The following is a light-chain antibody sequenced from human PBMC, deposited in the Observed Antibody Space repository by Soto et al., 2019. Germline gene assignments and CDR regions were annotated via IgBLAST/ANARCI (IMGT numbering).Light chain of an antibody. CDR2: EDN. CDR3: QSYDATNQV. Sequence: NFMLTQPHSVSESPGKTVIISCTRSSGSIASNYVQWYQQRPCSSPTTVLYEDNQRPSGVPDRFSGSIDSSSNSASLTISGLETEDEADYFCQSYDATNQVFGGVTKLTVL. V-gene: IGLV6-57*01. CDR1: SGSIASNY. J-gene: IGLJ3*02.